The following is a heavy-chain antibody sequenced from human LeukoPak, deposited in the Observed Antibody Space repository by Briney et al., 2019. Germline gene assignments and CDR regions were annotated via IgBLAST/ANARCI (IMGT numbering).Heavy chain of an antibody. V-gene: IGHV3-48*01. CDR3: ARDLGGNHDY. CDR1: GLTFSNYS. CDR2: IRLRSNTI. D-gene: IGHD4-23*01. J-gene: IGHJ4*02. Sequence: GGSLRLSFVASGLTFSNYSMNWVRQAPGKGLEWVSYIRLRSNTIYYADSVKGRFTISRDNSKNTLYLQMNSLRAEDTAVYYCARDLGGNHDYWGQGTLVTVSS.